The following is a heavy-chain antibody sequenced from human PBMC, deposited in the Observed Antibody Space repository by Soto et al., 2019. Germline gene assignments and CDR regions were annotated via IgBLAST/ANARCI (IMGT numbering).Heavy chain of an antibody. CDR3: TGHSQNYDSSGYAYSFDY. Sequence: QVQLVQSGAEVKKPGSSVKVSCKASGGTFSSYAISWVRQAPGQGLEWMGGIIPIFGTANYAQKFQGRVTITADKNSNTAYMEMSSLRSEDTDVYYSTGHSQNYDSSGYAYSFDYWGQGTLVTVSS. CDR1: GGTFSSYA. V-gene: IGHV1-69*06. CDR2: IIPIFGTA. J-gene: IGHJ4*02. D-gene: IGHD3-22*01.